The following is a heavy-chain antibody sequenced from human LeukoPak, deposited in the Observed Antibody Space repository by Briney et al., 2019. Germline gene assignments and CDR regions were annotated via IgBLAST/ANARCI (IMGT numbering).Heavy chain of an antibody. CDR3: ARGGITGTTGWFDP. D-gene: IGHD1-7*01. CDR1: GGSVSSNSAA. Sequence: SQTLSLTCAISGGSVSSNSAAWNWIRQSPSRGLEWLGRTYYRPKWYNDYAVSVKSRITINPDTSKNQFSLQLNSVTPEDTAVYYCARGGITGTTGWFDPWGQGTLVTVSS. J-gene: IGHJ5*02. CDR2: TYYRPKWYN. V-gene: IGHV6-1*01.